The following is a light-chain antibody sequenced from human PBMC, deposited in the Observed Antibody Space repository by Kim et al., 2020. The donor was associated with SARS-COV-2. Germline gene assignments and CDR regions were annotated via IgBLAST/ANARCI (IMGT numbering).Light chain of an antibody. V-gene: IGLV2-11*01. CDR1: SSDVGGYNY. Sequence: PGQSVTISCTGTSSDVGGYNYVSWYQQHPGKAPKLMIYDVSKRPSGVPDRFSGSKSGNTASLTVSGLQAEDEADYYCCSYAGIGYVFGTGTKVTVL. J-gene: IGLJ1*01. CDR3: CSYAGIGYV. CDR2: DVS.